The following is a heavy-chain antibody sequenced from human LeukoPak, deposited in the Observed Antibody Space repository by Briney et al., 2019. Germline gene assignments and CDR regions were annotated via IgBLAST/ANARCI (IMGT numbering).Heavy chain of an antibody. D-gene: IGHD5-12*01. Sequence: GGSLRLSCAASGFTVSSNYMSWVRQAPGKGLEWVSVIYSGGSTYYAGSVKGRFTISRDNSKNTLYLQMNSLRAGDTAVYYCARAVSGYDYYYYGVDVWGQGTTVTVSS. V-gene: IGHV3-66*01. CDR3: ARAVSGYDYYYYGVDV. CDR2: IYSGGST. J-gene: IGHJ6*02. CDR1: GFTVSSNY.